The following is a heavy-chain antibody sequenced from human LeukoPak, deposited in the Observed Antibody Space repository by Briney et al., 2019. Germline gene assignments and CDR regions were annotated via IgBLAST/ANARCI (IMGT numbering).Heavy chain of an antibody. D-gene: IGHD6-13*01. CDR3: ARDHVAAANYYYYYGMDV. J-gene: IGHJ6*02. CDR2: IYSGGST. CDR1: GFTVSSNY. Sequence: PGGSLRLSCAASGFTVSSNYMSWVRQAPGKGLEWVSVIYSGGSTYYADSVKGRFTISRDNSKNTLYLQMNSLRAEDTAVYYCARDHVAAANYYYYYGMDVWGQGTTVTVSS. V-gene: IGHV3-53*01.